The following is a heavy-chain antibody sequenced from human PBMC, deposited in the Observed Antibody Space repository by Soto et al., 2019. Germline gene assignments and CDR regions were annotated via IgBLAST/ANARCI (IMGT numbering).Heavy chain of an antibody. CDR2: IYHSGST. D-gene: IGHD2-2*01. CDR1: GGSISSGGYS. J-gene: IGHJ4*02. V-gene: IGHV4-30-2*01. CDR3: ARGLGYCISTSCRRYYFDY. Sequence: SETLSLTCAVSGGSISSGGYSWSWIRQPPGKGLEWIGYIYHSGSTYYNPSLKSRVTISVDRSKNQFSLKLSSVTAADTAVYYCARGLGYCISTSCRRYYFDYWGQGTLVTVSS.